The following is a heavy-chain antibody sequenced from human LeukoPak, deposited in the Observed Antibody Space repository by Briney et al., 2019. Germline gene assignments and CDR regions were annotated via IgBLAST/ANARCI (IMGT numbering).Heavy chain of an antibody. CDR2: IYTSGST. CDR1: GGSISSYY. CDR3: ARDLNIYDSSGRLDY. V-gene: IGHV4-4*07. J-gene: IGHJ4*02. Sequence: SETLSLTCTVSGGSISSYYWSWIRQPAGKGLEWIGRIYTSGSTNYNPSLKSRVTMSVDTSKNQFSLKLSSVTAADTAVYYCARDLNIYDSSGRLDYWGQGALVTVSS. D-gene: IGHD3-22*01.